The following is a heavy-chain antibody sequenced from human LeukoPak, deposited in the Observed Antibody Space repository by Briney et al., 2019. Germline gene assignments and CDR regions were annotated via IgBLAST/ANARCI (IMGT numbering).Heavy chain of an antibody. J-gene: IGHJ4*02. Sequence: GGSLRLSCAASGFNFSTYTMSWVRQAPGQGLEWVSAIGTTDIYKYYADSVRGRYTISRDNAKGSLYLQMNSLRPDDSAVYYCARSRFCTGTSCTTPGDYWGSGTLVTVSS. V-gene: IGHV3-21*01. CDR2: IGTTDIYK. CDR1: GFNFSTYT. D-gene: IGHD2-2*01. CDR3: ARSRFCTGTSCTTPGDY.